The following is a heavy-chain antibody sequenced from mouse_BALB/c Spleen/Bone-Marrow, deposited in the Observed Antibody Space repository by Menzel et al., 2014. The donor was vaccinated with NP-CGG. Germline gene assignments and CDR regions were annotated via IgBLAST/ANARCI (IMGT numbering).Heavy chain of an antibody. J-gene: IGHJ2*01. V-gene: IGHV1-55*01. Sequence: QVQLNQSGARLVKPGTSVKMSCKASGYTFTTYWMHWVKQRPGQGLEWIGHIYPGSGSTNYNEKFKSKATLTVDTSSSTAYMQLSSLTSEDSAVYYCVRGELLAYWGQGTTLTVSS. CDR3: VRGELLAY. CDR2: IYPGSGST. CDR1: GYTFTTYW.